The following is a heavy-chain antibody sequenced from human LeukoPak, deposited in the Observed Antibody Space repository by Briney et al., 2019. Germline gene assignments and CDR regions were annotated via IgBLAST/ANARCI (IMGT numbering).Heavy chain of an antibody. D-gene: IGHD4-17*01. CDR2: IYHSGST. Sequence: SETLSFTCAVSGGSISSGGYSWSWIRQPPGKGLEWIGYIYHSGSTYYNPSLKSRVTISVDRSKNQFSLKLSSVTAADTAVCYCARVDYGDYVFDYWGQGTLVTVSS. V-gene: IGHV4-30-2*01. J-gene: IGHJ4*02. CDR1: GGSISSGGYS. CDR3: ARVDYGDYVFDY.